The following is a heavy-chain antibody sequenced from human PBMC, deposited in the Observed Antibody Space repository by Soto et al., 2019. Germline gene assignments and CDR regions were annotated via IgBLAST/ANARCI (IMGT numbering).Heavy chain of an antibody. CDR1: GFTFSSYG. J-gene: IGHJ4*02. Sequence: GGSLRLSCAASGFTFSSYGMHWVRQAPGKGLEWVAVISYDGSNKYYADSVKGRFTISRDNSKNTLYLQMNSLRAEDTAVYYCAKSVVPYFRSSGWTDYWAQGTLVTVSS. CDR2: ISYDGSNK. D-gene: IGHD6-19*01. V-gene: IGHV3-30*18. CDR3: AKSVVPYFRSSGWTDY.